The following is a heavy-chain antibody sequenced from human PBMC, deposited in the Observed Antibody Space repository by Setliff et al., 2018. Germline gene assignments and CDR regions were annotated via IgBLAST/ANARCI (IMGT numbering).Heavy chain of an antibody. CDR2: IDYSGSA. CDR3: ARALLSSPPTSAFNL. D-gene: IGHD1-26*01. CDR1: GFSITHGYF. J-gene: IGHJ3*01. Sequence: SETLSLTCTVSGFSITHGYFWGWSRQSPGNGLEWMGSIDYSGSAYFNPSTKSRLTMSVDKSANQFSLEVTSVTTADTAVYFCARALLSSPPTSAFNLWGPGTGVTVSS. V-gene: IGHV4-38-2*02.